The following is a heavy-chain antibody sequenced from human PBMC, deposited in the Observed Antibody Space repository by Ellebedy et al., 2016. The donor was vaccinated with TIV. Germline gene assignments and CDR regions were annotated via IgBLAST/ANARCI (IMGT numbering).Heavy chain of an antibody. CDR1: GFNFRSYW. D-gene: IGHD4-17*01. V-gene: IGHV3-7*01. Sequence: ESLKISCAASGFNFRSYWMTWVRQAPGKGLEWVAKIRQEGDEINYAESVKGRFTISRDNAKNSLFLQMNSLRVEDTAVYYCARRASYGDYAVQVNPWFDPWGQGTLVTVSS. J-gene: IGHJ5*02. CDR2: IRQEGDEI. CDR3: ARRASYGDYAVQVNPWFDP.